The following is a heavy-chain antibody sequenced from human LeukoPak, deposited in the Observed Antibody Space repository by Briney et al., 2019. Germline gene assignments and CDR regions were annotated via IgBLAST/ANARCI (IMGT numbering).Heavy chain of an antibody. V-gene: IGHV3-23*01. CDR3: AKTQGYYDA. CDR2: IYGSDDKT. Sequence: GGSLRLSCVASGFTFSNYAMSWVRQAPGKGLELVSGIYGSDDKTVYGDAVKGRFTSSRDNSKNTLYLQMNSLRADDTAVYYCAKTQGYYDAWGQGALVTVSS. CDR1: GFTFSNYA. D-gene: IGHD2-15*01. J-gene: IGHJ5*02.